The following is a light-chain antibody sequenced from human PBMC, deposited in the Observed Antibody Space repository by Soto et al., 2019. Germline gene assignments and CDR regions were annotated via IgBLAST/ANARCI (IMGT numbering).Light chain of an antibody. V-gene: IGKV3-15*01. Sequence: IMMTQSPATLSVSPGERATLSCRAGQSVSSNLAWYQQKPGQSPRLLIYDASTRATGIPARFSGSGSGTEFTLTINSLQSEDFAVYYCQQYNNWLSFGPGTKLDIK. CDR2: DAS. J-gene: IGKJ3*01. CDR3: QQYNNWLS. CDR1: QSVSSN.